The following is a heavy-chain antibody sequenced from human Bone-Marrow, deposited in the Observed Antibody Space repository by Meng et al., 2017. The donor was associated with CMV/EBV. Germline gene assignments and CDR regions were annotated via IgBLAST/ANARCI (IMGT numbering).Heavy chain of an antibody. V-gene: IGHV1-24*01. CDR3: ATVGEYPYYFDY. J-gene: IGHJ4*02. CDR2: FDPEDGET. D-gene: IGHD2-2*01. CDR1: GYTLTELS. Sequence: QVPLVPSGAEGKKPGASVKVSCKVSGYTLTELSMHWVRQAPGKGLEWMGGFDPEDGETIYAQKFQGRVTMTEDTSTDTAYMELSSLRSEDTAVYYCATVGEYPYYFDYWGQGTLVTVFS.